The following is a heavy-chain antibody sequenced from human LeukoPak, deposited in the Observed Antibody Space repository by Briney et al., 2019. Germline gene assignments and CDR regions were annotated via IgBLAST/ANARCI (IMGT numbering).Heavy chain of an antibody. V-gene: IGHV1-18*01. D-gene: IGHD6-13*01. CDR3: ARVVSSSSKTYYYYYYMDV. Sequence: WASVKVSCKASGYTFTSYGISWVRQAPGQGLEWMGWISGYNGNTNYAQKLQGRVTMTTDTSTSTAYMDLRSLRSDDTAVYYCARVVSSSSKTYYYYYYMDVWGKGTTVTVSS. CDR1: GYTFTSYG. CDR2: ISGYNGNT. J-gene: IGHJ6*03.